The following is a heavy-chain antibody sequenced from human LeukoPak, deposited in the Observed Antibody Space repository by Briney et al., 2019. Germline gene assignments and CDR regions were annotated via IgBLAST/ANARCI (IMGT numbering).Heavy chain of an antibody. Sequence: SQTLSLTCTVSGGSISSGSYHWSWIRQPAGKGLEWIGRIYTSGSTNYNPSLKSRVTISVDKSKNQFSLKLSSVTAADTAVYYCARDSGMGYDYVWGSYRRYYFDYWGQGTLVTVSS. D-gene: IGHD3-16*02. CDR1: GGSISSGSYH. J-gene: IGHJ4*02. CDR3: ARDSGMGYDYVWGSYRRYYFDY. CDR2: IYTSGST. V-gene: IGHV4-61*02.